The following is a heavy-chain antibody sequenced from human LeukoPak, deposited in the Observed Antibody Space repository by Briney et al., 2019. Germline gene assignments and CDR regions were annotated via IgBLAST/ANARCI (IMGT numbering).Heavy chain of an antibody. CDR1: GGSFSGYY. D-gene: IGHD3-10*01. J-gene: IGHJ4*02. CDR2: INHSGST. V-gene: IGHV4-34*01. Sequence: SETLSLTCAVYGGSFSGYYWSWIRQPPGKGLEWIGEINHSGSTNYNPSLKSRVTISVDTSKNQFSLKLSSVTAADTAVYYCARGLSRVVRGARFDYWGQGTLVTVSS. CDR3: ARGLSRVVRGARFDY.